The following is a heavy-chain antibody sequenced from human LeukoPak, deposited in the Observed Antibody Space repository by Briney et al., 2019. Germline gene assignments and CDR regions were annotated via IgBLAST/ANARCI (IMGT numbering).Heavy chain of an antibody. CDR3: ARALNWFDP. Sequence: GSLRLSCAASGFTFSSYAMSWVRQPPGKGLEWIGEVYHSGSTNYNPSLKSRVTISVDKSKNQFSLKLSSVTAADTAVYYCARALNWFDPWGQGTLVTVSS. CDR1: GFTFSSYAM. V-gene: IGHV4-4*02. CDR2: VYHSGST. J-gene: IGHJ5*02.